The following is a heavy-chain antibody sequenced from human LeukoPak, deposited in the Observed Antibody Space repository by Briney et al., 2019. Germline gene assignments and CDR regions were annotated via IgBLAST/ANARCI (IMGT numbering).Heavy chain of an antibody. Sequence: ASVNVSCKPSGYTLTSYGISWVRQAPGQGREWVGWIIAYNGNTNYAQKLHGRVTMTTDTSTSTAYMELRSLRSDDKAVYYCARDEAWNGYAPNDYWGQGTLVTVSS. D-gene: IGHD5-12*01. CDR3: ARDEAWNGYAPNDY. J-gene: IGHJ4*02. CDR2: IIAYNGNT. V-gene: IGHV1-18*01. CDR1: GYTLTSYG.